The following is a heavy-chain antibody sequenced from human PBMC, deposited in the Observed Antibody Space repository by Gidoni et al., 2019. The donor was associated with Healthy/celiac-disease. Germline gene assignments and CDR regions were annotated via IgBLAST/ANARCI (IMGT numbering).Heavy chain of an antibody. CDR2: INHSGST. D-gene: IGHD2-15*01. CDR3: ASLRVYCSGGSCLPAY. V-gene: IGHV4-34*01. CDR1: GGSFSGYY. Sequence: QVQLQQWGAGLLKPSETLSLTCAVYGGSFSGYYWSWIRQPPGKGLEWIGEINHSGSTNYNPSLKSRVTISVDTSKNQFSLKLSSVTAADTAVYYCASLRVYCSGGSCLPAYWGQGTLVTVSS. J-gene: IGHJ4*02.